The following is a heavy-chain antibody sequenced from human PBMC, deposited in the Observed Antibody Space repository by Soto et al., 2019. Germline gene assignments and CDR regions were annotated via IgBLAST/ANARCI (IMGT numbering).Heavy chain of an antibody. Sequence: GGSLRLSCPASGFTFDDYTMHWVRQAPGKGLEWVSLISWDGGSTYYADSVKGRFTISRDNSKNSLYLQMNSLRTEDTALYYCAKDSDGYYGMDVWGQGTTVTVSS. CDR1: GFTFDDYT. V-gene: IGHV3-43*01. J-gene: IGHJ6*02. CDR2: ISWDGGST. CDR3: AKDSDGYYGMDV.